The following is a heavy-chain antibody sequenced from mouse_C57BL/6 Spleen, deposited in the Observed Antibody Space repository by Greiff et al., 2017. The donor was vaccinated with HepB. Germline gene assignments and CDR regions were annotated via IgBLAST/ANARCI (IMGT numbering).Heavy chain of an antibody. D-gene: IGHD1-1*01. CDR1: GYAFSSSW. Sequence: VKLMESGPELVKPGASVKISCKASGYAFSSSWMNWVKQRPGKGLEWIGRIYPGDGDTNYNGKFKGKATLTADKSSSTAYMHLSSLTSEDSAVYFCANYYGSSYDYFDYWGQGTTLTVSS. J-gene: IGHJ2*01. V-gene: IGHV1-82*01. CDR2: IYPGDGDT. CDR3: ANYYGSSYDYFDY.